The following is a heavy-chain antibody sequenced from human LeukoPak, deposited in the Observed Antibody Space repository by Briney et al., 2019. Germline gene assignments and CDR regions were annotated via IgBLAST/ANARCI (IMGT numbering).Heavy chain of an antibody. J-gene: IGHJ3*02. V-gene: IGHV4-4*07. Sequence: PSETLSLTCTVSGASMSSYYWTWIRQPAGKGLEYIGRIYISGSTNYNPSLRSRVSMSVDTSKNQFSLRLYSVTAADTAVYYCARAGRWEGRPHAFDIWGQGTMVTVSS. CDR1: GASMSSYY. CDR3: ARAGRWEGRPHAFDI. CDR2: IYISGST. D-gene: IGHD1-26*01.